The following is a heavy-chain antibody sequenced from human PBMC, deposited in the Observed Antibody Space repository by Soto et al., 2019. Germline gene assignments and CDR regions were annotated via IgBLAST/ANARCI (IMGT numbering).Heavy chain of an antibody. D-gene: IGHD2-21*02. CDR1: GYTFTSYG. V-gene: IGHV1-46*01. CDR2: INPSGGST. J-gene: IGHJ4*02. CDR3: ASSLYCGGDCPLDY. Sequence: ASVKVSCKASGYTFTSYGISWVRQAPGQGLEWMGIINPSGGSTSYAQKFQGRVTMTRDTSTSTVYMELSSLRSEDTAVYYCASSLYCGGDCPLDYWGQGTLVTVSS.